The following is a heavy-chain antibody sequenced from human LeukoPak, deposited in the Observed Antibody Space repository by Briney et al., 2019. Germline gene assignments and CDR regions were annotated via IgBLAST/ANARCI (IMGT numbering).Heavy chain of an antibody. CDR2: IYYSGST. CDR3: ARDSYYDSSGHDAFDI. CDR1: GGSISSYY. V-gene: IGHV4-59*01. Sequence: SETLSLTCTVSGGSISSYYWSWIRQPPGKGLEWIGYIYYSGSTNCNPSLKSRVTISVDTSKNQFSLKLSFVTAADTAVYYCARDSYYDSSGHDAFDIWGQGTMVTVSS. J-gene: IGHJ3*02. D-gene: IGHD3-22*01.